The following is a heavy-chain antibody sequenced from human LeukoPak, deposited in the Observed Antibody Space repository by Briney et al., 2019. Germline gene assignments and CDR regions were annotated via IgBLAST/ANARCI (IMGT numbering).Heavy chain of an antibody. CDR2: INHSGST. D-gene: IGHD2-2*01. Sequence: PSETLSLTCAVYGGSFSGYYWSWIRQPPGKGLEWIGEINHSGSTNYNPSLKSRVTISVDTSKNQFSLKLSSVTAADTAVYYCARGYCSSTSCYLFYSDYWGQGTLVTVSS. V-gene: IGHV4-34*01. CDR1: GGSFSGYY. J-gene: IGHJ4*02. CDR3: ARGYCSSTSCYLFYSDY.